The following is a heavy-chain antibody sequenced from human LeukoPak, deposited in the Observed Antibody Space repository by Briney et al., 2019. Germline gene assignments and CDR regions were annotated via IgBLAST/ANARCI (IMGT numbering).Heavy chain of an antibody. V-gene: IGHV3-23*01. Sequence: GGSLRLSCAASGFTFSSYAMSWDRQAPGKGLEWVSGISGSGDTTDHADSVKGRFTISRDNSKNTLYLQMNSLRAEDTAVYYCAKGYYYDSSGIGRPYYHYAMDVWGQGTTVTVSS. D-gene: IGHD3-22*01. CDR1: GFTFSSYA. J-gene: IGHJ6*02. CDR3: AKGYYYDSSGIGRPYYHYAMDV. CDR2: ISGSGDTT.